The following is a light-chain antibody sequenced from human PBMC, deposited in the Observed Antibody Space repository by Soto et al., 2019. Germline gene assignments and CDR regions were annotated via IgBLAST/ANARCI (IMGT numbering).Light chain of an antibody. Sequence: EIVLTQSPGTPSLSPGERATLSCRASQSVSSIYLAWYQQRPGQAPRLLIYGASTRATGIPDRFSGSGSGTDFTLTIRRLEPEDFAVYYCQQYGSSTWTFGQGTKVDIK. CDR2: GAS. V-gene: IGKV3-20*01. CDR1: QSVSSIY. CDR3: QQYGSSTWT. J-gene: IGKJ1*01.